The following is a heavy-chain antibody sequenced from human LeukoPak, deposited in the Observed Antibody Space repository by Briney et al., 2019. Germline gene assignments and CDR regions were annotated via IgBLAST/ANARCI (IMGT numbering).Heavy chain of an antibody. Sequence: GASVKVSCKASGYTFTSYAMHWVRQAPGQRLEWMGWINAGNGNTKYSQEFQGRVTITRDTSASTAYMELSSLRSEDMAVYYCAREGYSSSWYYGGSCYFDYWGQGTLVTVSS. CDR2: INAGNGNT. CDR3: AREGYSSSWYYGGSCYFDY. J-gene: IGHJ4*02. D-gene: IGHD6-13*01. CDR1: GYTFTSYA. V-gene: IGHV1-3*03.